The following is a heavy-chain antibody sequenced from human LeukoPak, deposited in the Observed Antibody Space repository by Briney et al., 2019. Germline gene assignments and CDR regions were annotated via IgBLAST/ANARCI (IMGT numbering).Heavy chain of an antibody. D-gene: IGHD2-15*01. CDR3: ARDPCSGGSCYLYHFDY. V-gene: IGHV1-2*02. J-gene: IGHJ4*02. CDR2: INPNSGGT. Sequence: ASVKVSCKASEYSFTGYYVHWVRQAPGQGLEWMGWINPNSGGTRYAQKFQGRVIMTRDTSISTAYMELSRLSSDDTAVYYCARDPCSGGSCYLYHFDYWGQGTLVTVSS. CDR1: EYSFTGYY.